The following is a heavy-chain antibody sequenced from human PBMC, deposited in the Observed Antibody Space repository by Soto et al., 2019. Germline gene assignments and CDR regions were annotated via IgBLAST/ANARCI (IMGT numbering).Heavy chain of an antibody. V-gene: IGHV5-51*01. J-gene: IGHJ4*02. CDR2: MYPGDSDT. D-gene: IGHD2-21*01. Sequence: PGESLKISCRGSGYDFNTNWFGWVRQLPGRGLEWVGIMYPGDSDTRYNPSLQGHVTLSVDVTVSTAFLQWRSLETSDTGMYFCARLPRDCNKTGCDYADHWGQGTQVTVSS. CDR3: ARLPRDCNKTGCDYADH. CDR1: GYDFNTNW.